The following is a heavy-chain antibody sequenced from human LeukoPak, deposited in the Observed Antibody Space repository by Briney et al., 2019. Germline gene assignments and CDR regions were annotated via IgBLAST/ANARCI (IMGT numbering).Heavy chain of an antibody. CDR2: ISYDGSNK. Sequence: GGSLRLSCAASGFTFSSYVMHWVRQAPGKGLEWVAVISYDGSNKYYADSVKGRFTISRDNSKNTLYLQMNSLRAEDTAVYYCARDDSSSWYYFDYWGQGILVTVSS. J-gene: IGHJ4*02. D-gene: IGHD6-13*01. V-gene: IGHV3-30*04. CDR1: GFTFSSYV. CDR3: ARDDSSSWYYFDY.